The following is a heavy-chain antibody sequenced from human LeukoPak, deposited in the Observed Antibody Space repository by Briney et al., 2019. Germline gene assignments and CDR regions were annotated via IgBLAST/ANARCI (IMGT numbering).Heavy chain of an antibody. V-gene: IGHV4-34*01. Sequence: SETLSLTCAVYGGSFSGYYWSWIRQPPGKGLEWIGEINHSGSTSYNPSLKSRVTISVDTSKNQFSLKLSSVTAADTAVYYCAREEAAAGYFDYWGQGTLVTVSS. CDR1: GGSFSGYY. CDR2: INHSGST. CDR3: AREEAAAGYFDY. D-gene: IGHD6-13*01. J-gene: IGHJ4*02.